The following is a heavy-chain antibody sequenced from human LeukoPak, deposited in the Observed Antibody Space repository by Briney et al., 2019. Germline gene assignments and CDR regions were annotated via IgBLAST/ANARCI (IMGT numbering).Heavy chain of an antibody. Sequence: SETLSLTCTVSSGSISSYYWSWIRQPAGKGLEWIGRIYTSGSTNYNPSLKSRVTMSVDTSKNQFSLKLSSVTAADTAVYYCARDVKVVGAHGDWFDPWGQGTLVTVSS. CDR1: SGSISSYY. V-gene: IGHV4-4*07. D-gene: IGHD1-26*01. J-gene: IGHJ5*02. CDR3: ARDVKVVGAHGDWFDP. CDR2: IYTSGST.